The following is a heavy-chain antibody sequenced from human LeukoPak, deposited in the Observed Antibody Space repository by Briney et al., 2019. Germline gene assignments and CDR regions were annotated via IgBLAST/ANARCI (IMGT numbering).Heavy chain of an antibody. J-gene: IGHJ4*02. D-gene: IGHD3-10*01. CDR1: GYTFTSYD. CDR2: MNTISGNT. CDR3: ARVTYYFGSGTFDY. Sequence: ASVKVSFKASGYTFTSYDINWVRQAPGQGLEWMGWMNTISGNTGYAQKFQGRVTMTKNTTISTAYMELSSLRSEDTAVYYCARVTYYFGSGTFDYWGQGTLVSVSS. V-gene: IGHV1-8*01.